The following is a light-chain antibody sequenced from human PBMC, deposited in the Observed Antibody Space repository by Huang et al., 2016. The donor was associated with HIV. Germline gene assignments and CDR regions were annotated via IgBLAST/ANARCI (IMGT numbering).Light chain of an antibody. V-gene: IGKV3-15*01. J-gene: IGKJ1*01. CDR3: QQYHYWPPVT. Sequence: IVMTQSPDTLSVSPGERATLSCRAGQSVTHSLAWYQQKPGQAPRLLIYGTSARATCIPGRFSGSGSGTDFTLTISSLQSDDFGVYYCQQYHYWPPVTFGQGTKVEI. CDR1: QSVTHS. CDR2: GTS.